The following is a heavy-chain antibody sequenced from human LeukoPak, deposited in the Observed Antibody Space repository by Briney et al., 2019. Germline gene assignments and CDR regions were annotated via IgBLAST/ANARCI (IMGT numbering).Heavy chain of an antibody. CDR1: GFTFAGYT. Sequence: GALRLSCAASGFTFAGYTMSWVRQAPGKGLEWVSGIGASGGSTFYADSVKGRFTISRDNSKNTVYLQINSLRAEDTAVYYCAKDLGQRWLQSDAFDIWGQGTMVIVSS. V-gene: IGHV3-23*01. J-gene: IGHJ3*02. CDR3: AKDLGQRWLQSDAFDI. D-gene: IGHD5-24*01. CDR2: IGASGGST.